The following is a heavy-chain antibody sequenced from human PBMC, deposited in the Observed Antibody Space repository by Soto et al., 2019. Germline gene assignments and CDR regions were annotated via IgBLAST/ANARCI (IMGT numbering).Heavy chain of an antibody. CDR2: ISAYNGNT. Sequence: ASVKVSCKASGYTFTSYGISWVRQAPGQGLEWMGWISAYNGNTNYAQKLQGRVTMTTDTSTSTAYMELRSLRSDDTAVYYCARELLRFLDYYYYYGMDVWGQGTTVTVSS. CDR3: ARELLRFLDYYYYYGMDV. J-gene: IGHJ6*02. CDR1: GYTFTSYG. D-gene: IGHD3-3*01. V-gene: IGHV1-18*04.